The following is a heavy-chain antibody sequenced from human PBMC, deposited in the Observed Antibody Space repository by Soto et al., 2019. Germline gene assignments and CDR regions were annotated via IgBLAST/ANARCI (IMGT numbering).Heavy chain of an antibody. J-gene: IGHJ4*02. Sequence: GGSLRLSCEASGFTFSRVSMNWVRQVPWKGLEWVASISSGSSDTWYADSVKGRFIISRDNAQNSLFLQMNTLRPEDTAIYYCARVAYWGPGTQVTVSS. CDR3: ARVAY. V-gene: IGHV3-21*01. CDR2: ISSGSSDT. CDR1: GFTFSRVS.